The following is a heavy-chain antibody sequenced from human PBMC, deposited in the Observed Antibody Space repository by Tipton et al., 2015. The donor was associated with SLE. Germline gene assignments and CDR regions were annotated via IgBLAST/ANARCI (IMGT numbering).Heavy chain of an antibody. CDR3: AREVKDTGMLTDY. J-gene: IGHJ4*02. CDR2: FSAYNGYT. D-gene: IGHD5-18*01. Sequence: QLVQSGAEVKKPGASVKVSCKTSGYTFTNHGIHWFRQAPGQGLEWVGWFSAYNGYTNYAQDFQGRVTMTTDASTSTAYMELNYLRSDNTAVYYCAREVKDTGMLTDYWGQGTLLTVSS. CDR1: GYTFTNHG. V-gene: IGHV1-18*04.